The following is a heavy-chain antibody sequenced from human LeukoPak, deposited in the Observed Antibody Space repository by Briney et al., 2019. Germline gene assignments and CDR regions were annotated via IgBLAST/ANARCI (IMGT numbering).Heavy chain of an antibody. V-gene: IGHV4-38-2*02. Sequence: SETLSLTCSLSGYSIYSGYYWGWIRQPPGKGLEWIGAIFHTGITYYNPSLKSRLTMFVDTSKNQFSLNLRSVTAADTAIYYCPKLLSTGTTCDYLGHRTLVTRFS. D-gene: IGHD1-1*01. CDR3: PKLLSTGTTCDY. CDR2: IFHTGIT. CDR1: GYSIYSGYY. J-gene: IGHJ4*03.